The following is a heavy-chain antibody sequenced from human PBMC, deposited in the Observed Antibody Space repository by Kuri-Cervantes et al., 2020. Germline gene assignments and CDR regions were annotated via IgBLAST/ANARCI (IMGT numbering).Heavy chain of an antibody. CDR2: ISAYNGNT. J-gene: IGHJ3*02. CDR1: GYTFTSYG. Sequence: ASVKVSCKASGYTFTSYGISWVRQAPGQGLEWMGWISAYNGNTNYAQKLQGRVTMTTDTSTSTAYTELRSLRSDDTAVYYCARGGLRLGELSLSDDAFDIWGQGTMVAVSS. D-gene: IGHD3-16*02. V-gene: IGHV1-18*01. CDR3: ARGGLRLGELSLSDDAFDI.